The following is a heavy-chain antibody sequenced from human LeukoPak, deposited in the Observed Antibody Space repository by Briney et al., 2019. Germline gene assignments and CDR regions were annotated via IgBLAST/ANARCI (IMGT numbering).Heavy chain of an antibody. D-gene: IGHD3-22*01. Sequence: GGSLRLSCAASGFTFSGSAMHWVRQASGKGLEWVGRIRSKANSYATAYAASVKGRFTISRDDSKNTAYLQMNSLKTEDTAVYYCTYTYYYDSSGYYPEASWGQGTLVTVSS. CDR3: TYTYYYDSSGYYPEAS. J-gene: IGHJ4*02. CDR2: IRSKANSYAT. V-gene: IGHV3-73*01. CDR1: GFTFSGSA.